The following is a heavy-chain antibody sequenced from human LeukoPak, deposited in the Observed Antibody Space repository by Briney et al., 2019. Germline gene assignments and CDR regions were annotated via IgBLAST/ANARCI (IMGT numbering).Heavy chain of an antibody. D-gene: IGHD3-10*01. V-gene: IGHV4-39*01. J-gene: IGHJ3*02. CDR3: AKNLNPPTRLILFRELTGNAFDI. Sequence: SETLSLTCTVSGGSISSSSYYWGWIRQPPGKGLEWIGSIYYSGSTYYNRSLKGRVTISVDTSKNQFSLKLSSVTAADTAVYYWAKNLNPPTRLILFRELTGNAFDIWGQGTLVTVSS. CDR2: IYYSGST. CDR1: GGSISSSSYY.